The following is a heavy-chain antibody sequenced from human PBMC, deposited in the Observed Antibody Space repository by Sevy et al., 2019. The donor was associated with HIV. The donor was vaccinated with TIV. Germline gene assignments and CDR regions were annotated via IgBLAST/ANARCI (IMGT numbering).Heavy chain of an antibody. V-gene: IGHV3-30*18. CDR3: AKGTSVLGCREVFSGMDV. D-gene: IGHD3-10*01. CDR1: GFSFSDYG. J-gene: IGHJ6*02. Sequence: GGSLRLSCAASGFSFSDYGIHWVRQAPGKGLEWVAVISYDGSNKYYAGCVKGRFTISRDNSKSTLDLQMNSLRADETAVYYCAKGTSVLGCREVFSGMDVWGQGTTVTVSS. CDR2: ISYDGSNK.